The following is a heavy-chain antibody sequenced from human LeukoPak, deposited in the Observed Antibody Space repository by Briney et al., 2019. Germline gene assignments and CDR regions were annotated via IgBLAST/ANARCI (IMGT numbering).Heavy chain of an antibody. CDR1: GFTVSSNY. J-gene: IGHJ3*02. Sequence: PGGSLRLSCAASGFTVSSNYMSWVRQAPGKGLEWVSVIYSGGSTYYADSVKGRFTISRDNSKNTLYLQMNSLRAEDTAVYYCARADDYYDYVWGSYRTDAFDIWGQGTMVTVSS. CDR2: IYSGGST. D-gene: IGHD3-16*02. CDR3: ARADDYYDYVWGSYRTDAFDI. V-gene: IGHV3-66*01.